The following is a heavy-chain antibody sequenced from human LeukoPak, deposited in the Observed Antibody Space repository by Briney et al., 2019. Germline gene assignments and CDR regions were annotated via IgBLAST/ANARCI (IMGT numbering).Heavy chain of an antibody. Sequence: GGSLRLSCAASGFTFSSYGMHWVRQAPGKGLEWVAFIRYDGSNKDYADSVKGRFTISRDNSKNTLYLQMNSLRAEDTAVYYCARESSGYFYWGQGTLVTVSS. V-gene: IGHV3-30*02. D-gene: IGHD3-22*01. CDR3: ARESSGYFY. CDR2: IRYDGSNK. CDR1: GFTFSSYG. J-gene: IGHJ4*02.